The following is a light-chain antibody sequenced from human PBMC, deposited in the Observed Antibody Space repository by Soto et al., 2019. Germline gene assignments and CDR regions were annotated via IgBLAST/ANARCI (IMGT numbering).Light chain of an antibody. CDR2: GVS. J-gene: IGKJ1*01. Sequence: EIVLTQSPGTLSLSPGERATLSCRASQSVSSYLAWYQQKPGQAPRLLIYGVSSRATGIPDRFSGSGSGTDFTLTISRLEPEDFVVFYCQQYGSSLPWTFGQGTKVEIK. V-gene: IGKV3-20*01. CDR3: QQYGSSLPWT. CDR1: QSVSSY.